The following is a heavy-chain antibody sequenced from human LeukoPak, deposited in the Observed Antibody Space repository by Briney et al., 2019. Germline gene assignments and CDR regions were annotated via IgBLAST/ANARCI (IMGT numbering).Heavy chain of an antibody. CDR1: GGSISSSSYY. CDR2: IYHSGST. D-gene: IGHD4-17*01. J-gene: IGHJ4*02. V-gene: IGHV4-39*07. Sequence: SETLSLTCTVSGGSISSSSYYWGWIRQPPGKGLEWIGEIYHSGSTIYNPSLKTRVTISVDKSKNQFSLKLSSVTAADTAVYYCARASHDYGDYSHFDYWGQGTLVTVSS. CDR3: ARASHDYGDYSHFDY.